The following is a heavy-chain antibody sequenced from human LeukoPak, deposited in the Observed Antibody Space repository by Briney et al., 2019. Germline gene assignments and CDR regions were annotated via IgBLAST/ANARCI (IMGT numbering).Heavy chain of an antibody. Sequence: PGGSLRLSCAASGFTFSSYAMSWVRQAPGKGLEWVANIKQDGSEKYYVDSVKGRFTISRDNAKNSLYLQMNSLRAEDTAVYYCARGSGWYIYWGQGTLVTVSS. D-gene: IGHD6-19*01. V-gene: IGHV3-7*03. J-gene: IGHJ4*02. CDR2: IKQDGSEK. CDR1: GFTFSSYA. CDR3: ARGSGWYIY.